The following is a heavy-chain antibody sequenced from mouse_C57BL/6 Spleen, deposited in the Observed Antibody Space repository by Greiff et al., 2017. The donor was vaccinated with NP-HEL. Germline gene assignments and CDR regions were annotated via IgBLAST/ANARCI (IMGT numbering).Heavy chain of an antibody. D-gene: IGHD1-1*01. J-gene: IGHJ2*01. CDR1: GYTFTSYW. V-gene: IGHV1-55*01. CDR3: ARYYYGSSYVDY. CDR2: IYPGSGST. Sequence: VQLQQPGAELVKPGASVKMSCKASGYTFTSYWITWVKQRPGQGLEWIGDIYPGSGSTNYNEKFKGKATLTADKSSSTAYMELRSLTSEDSAVYFCARYYYGSSYVDYWGQGTTLTVSS.